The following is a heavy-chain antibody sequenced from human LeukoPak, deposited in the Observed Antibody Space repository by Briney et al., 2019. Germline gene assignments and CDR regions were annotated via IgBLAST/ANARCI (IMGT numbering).Heavy chain of an antibody. CDR1: GFTFSRYW. J-gene: IGHJ6*02. CDR2: INQDGGEK. V-gene: IGHV3-7*04. CDR3: ARDDCSTSTCYPYYYYGMDV. Sequence: AGGSLRLSCVASGFTFSRYWMTWVRQAPGKGLEWVANINQDGGEKYYLDSVKGRFTISRDNAKNSLYLQLNSLRAEDTAVYYCARDDCSTSTCYPYYYYGMDVWGQGTTVTVSS. D-gene: IGHD2-2*01.